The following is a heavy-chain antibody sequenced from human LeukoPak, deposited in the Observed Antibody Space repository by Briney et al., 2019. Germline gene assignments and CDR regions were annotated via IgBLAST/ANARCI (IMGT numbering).Heavy chain of an antibody. J-gene: IGHJ5*02. CDR1: GGSFSGYY. Sequence: SETLSLTCAVYGGSFSGYYWIWIRQPPGKGLEWIGEINHSGSTNYNPSLKSRVTISVDTSKNQFSLKLSSVTAADTAVYYCAVTAGYYYDSSGYYHWGQGTLVTVSS. CDR2: INHSGST. V-gene: IGHV4-34*01. D-gene: IGHD3-22*01. CDR3: AVTAGYYYDSSGYYH.